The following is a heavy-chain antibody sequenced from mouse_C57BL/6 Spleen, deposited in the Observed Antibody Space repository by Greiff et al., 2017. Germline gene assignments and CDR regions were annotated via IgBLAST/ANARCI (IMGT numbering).Heavy chain of an antibody. CDR3: ARSDGSSYDAMDY. CDR1: GYTFTSYW. V-gene: IGHV1-72*01. J-gene: IGHJ4*01. CDR2: SDPNSGGT. Sequence: QVQLQQSGAELVKPGASVKLSCKASGYTFTSYWMHWVKQRPGRGLEWIGRSDPNSGGTKSNEKFKSKATLAVDKPSSTADMQLSSLTSEDSAVYYCARSDGSSYDAMDYWSQGTSVTVSS. D-gene: IGHD1-1*01.